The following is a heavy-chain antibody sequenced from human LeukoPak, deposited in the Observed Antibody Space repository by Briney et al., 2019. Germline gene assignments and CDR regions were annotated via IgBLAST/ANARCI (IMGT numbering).Heavy chain of an antibody. V-gene: IGHV3-74*01. CDR1: GFTFSSYW. Sequence: QPGRSLRLSCAASGFTFSSYWMHWVRQAPGKGLVWVSRINSDGSSTSYADSVKGRFTISRDNAKNTLYLQMDSLRAEDTAMYYCARGTGSYYSLVYWGQGPLVTVSS. D-gene: IGHD1-26*01. CDR2: INSDGSST. J-gene: IGHJ4*02. CDR3: ARGTGSYYSLVY.